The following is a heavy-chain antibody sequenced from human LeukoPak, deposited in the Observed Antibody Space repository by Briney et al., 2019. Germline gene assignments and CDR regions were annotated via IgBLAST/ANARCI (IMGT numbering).Heavy chain of an antibody. CDR3: ARDWDDDSSGYYSPHLDY. V-gene: IGHV3-30-3*01. D-gene: IGHD3-22*01. CDR1: GFTFSSYA. J-gene: IGHJ4*02. CDR2: ISYDGSNK. Sequence: GRSLRLSCAASGFTFSSYAMHWVRQALGKGLEWVAVISYDGSNKYYADSVKGRFTISRDNSKNTLYLQMNSLRAEDTAVYYCARDWDDDSSGYYSPHLDYWGQGTLVTVSS.